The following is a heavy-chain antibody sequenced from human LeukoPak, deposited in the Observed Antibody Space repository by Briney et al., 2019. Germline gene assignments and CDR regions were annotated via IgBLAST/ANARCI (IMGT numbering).Heavy chain of an antibody. V-gene: IGHV4-39*07. D-gene: IGHD6-19*01. CDR1: GGSISSRGYY. CDR2: MYYGGST. J-gene: IGHJ4*02. CDR3: ARRSPYSTGWSSYFDY. Sequence: PSEALSLTCTVSGGSISSRGYYWGWIRQPPGKGLEWIGSMYYGGSTYYNPSLKSRVTISVDTSKNHFSLKLTSVTAADSAVYYCARRSPYSTGWSSYFDYWGQGALVTVSS.